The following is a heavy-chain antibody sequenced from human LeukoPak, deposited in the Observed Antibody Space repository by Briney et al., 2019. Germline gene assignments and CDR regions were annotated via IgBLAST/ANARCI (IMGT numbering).Heavy chain of an antibody. Sequence: GASVKVSCKASGYTFTGYYMHWVRQAPGQGLEWMGRINPHSGGANYAQKFQGRVTMTRDTSISTAYMELSRLRSDDTAVFYCARDLGGSYSVDYWGQGTLVTVSS. J-gene: IGHJ4*02. D-gene: IGHD1-26*01. CDR1: GYTFTGYY. CDR2: INPHSGGA. V-gene: IGHV1-2*06. CDR3: ARDLGGSYSVDY.